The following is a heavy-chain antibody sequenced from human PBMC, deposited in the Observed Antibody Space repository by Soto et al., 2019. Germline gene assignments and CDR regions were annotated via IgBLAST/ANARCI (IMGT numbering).Heavy chain of an antibody. CDR2: IYYSGST. D-gene: IGHD2-2*01. J-gene: IGHJ3*02. V-gene: IGHV4-31*03. CDR3: ARQGYCSSTSCYSGAFDI. Sequence: QVQLQESGPGLVKPSQTLSLTCTVSGGSISSGGYYWSWIRQHPGKGLEWIGYIYYSGSTYYNPSLKSRVTTSVDTSKNQFSLKLSSVTAADTAVYYCARQGYCSSTSCYSGAFDIWGQGTMVTVSS. CDR1: GGSISSGGYY.